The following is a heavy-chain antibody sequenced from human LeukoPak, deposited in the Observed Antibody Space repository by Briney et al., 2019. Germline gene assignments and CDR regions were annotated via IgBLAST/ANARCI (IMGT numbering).Heavy chain of an antibody. D-gene: IGHD3-22*01. CDR2: INWNGGST. J-gene: IGHJ1*01. V-gene: IGHV3-20*04. Sequence: RPGGSLRLSCAASGFTFDDYGMSWVRQAPGKGLEWVSGINWNGGSTGYADSVKGRFTISRDNAKNSLHLQMNSLRAEDTALYYCARDQNYYDSSGYYREYFQHWGQGTLVTVSS. CDR3: ARDQNYYDSSGYYREYFQH. CDR1: GFTFDDYG.